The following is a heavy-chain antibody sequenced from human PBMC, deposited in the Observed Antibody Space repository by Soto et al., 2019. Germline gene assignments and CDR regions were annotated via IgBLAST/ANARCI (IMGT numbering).Heavy chain of an antibody. CDR1: GFTFSSYS. D-gene: IGHD6-13*01. CDR3: ARDIAAAGHIHY. Sequence: GGSLRLACAASGFTFSSYSMNWVRQAPGKGLEWVSSISSSSSYIYYADSVKGRFTISRDNAKNSLYLQMNSLRAEDTAVYYCARDIAAAGHIHYWGQGTLVTV. J-gene: IGHJ4*02. CDR2: ISSSSSYI. V-gene: IGHV3-21*01.